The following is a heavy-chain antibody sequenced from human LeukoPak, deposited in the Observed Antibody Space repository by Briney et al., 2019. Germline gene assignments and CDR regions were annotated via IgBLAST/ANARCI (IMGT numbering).Heavy chain of an antibody. V-gene: IGHV4-61*02. CDR1: GGSISSGSYY. CDR3: ASYGLPGIAVAGTSPFDY. Sequence: SETLSLTCTVSGGSISSGSYYWSWIRQPAGKGLEWIGRIYTSGSTNYNPSLKSRVTMSVDTSKNQFSLKLSSVTAADTAVYYCASYGLPGIAVAGTSPFDYWGQGTLVTVSS. CDR2: IYTSGST. J-gene: IGHJ4*02. D-gene: IGHD6-19*01.